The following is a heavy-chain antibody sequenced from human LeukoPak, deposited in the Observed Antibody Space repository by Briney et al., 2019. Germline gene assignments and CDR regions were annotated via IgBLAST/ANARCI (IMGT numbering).Heavy chain of an antibody. Sequence: SETLSLTCTVSGGSISDYSWSWIRQPPGKGLEWIGRIYTSGSTNYNPSLKSRVTMSVDTSKNQFSLKLSSVTAADTAVYYCARSIYYDSSGYLLHWGQGTLVTVSS. J-gene: IGHJ4*02. CDR2: IYTSGST. CDR1: GGSISDYS. CDR3: ARSIYYDSSGYLLH. V-gene: IGHV4-4*07. D-gene: IGHD3-22*01.